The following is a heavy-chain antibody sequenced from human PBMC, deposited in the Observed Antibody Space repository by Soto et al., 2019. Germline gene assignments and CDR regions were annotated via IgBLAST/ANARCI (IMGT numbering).Heavy chain of an antibody. CDR1: GGSISSTPSY. D-gene: IGHD5-18*01. Sequence: PSETLSLTCTVSGGSISSTPSYWAWIRQPPGKGLEWVGSTHFGGSTYYNPSLKSRVSISVDTSKNQISLKVSPATATDTAVYFCARPRHHTAMVFDYWGQGTLVTGLL. J-gene: IGHJ4*01. V-gene: IGHV4-39*01. CDR3: ARPRHHTAMVFDY. CDR2: THFGGST.